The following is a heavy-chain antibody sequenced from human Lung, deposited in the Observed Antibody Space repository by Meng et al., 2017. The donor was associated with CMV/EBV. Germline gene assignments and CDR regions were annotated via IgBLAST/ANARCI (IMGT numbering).Heavy chain of an antibody. J-gene: IGHJ5*02. V-gene: IGHV4-31*02. D-gene: IGHD2-15*01. CDR3: ATAAGGFCNIGCCWFGP. CDR2: IHDDGRT. Sequence: SISRGNNYYHWIRQHPGRGLEWIGYIHDDGRTYYNPSLESRLNILLDTSKNEVSLRLTSVTAADTAVYYCATAAGGFCNIGCCWFGPWGRGTLVTVSS. CDR1: SISRGNNY.